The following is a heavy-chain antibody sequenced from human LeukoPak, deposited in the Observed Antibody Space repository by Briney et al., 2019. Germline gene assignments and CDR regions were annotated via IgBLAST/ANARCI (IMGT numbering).Heavy chain of an antibody. J-gene: IGHJ4*02. V-gene: IGHV4-59*08. CDR2: IYYTGST. Sequence: SYTLSLTCTVSGGSISSYYWSWIRQPPGKGLEWIGYIYYTGSTNYSPSLKSRVTISVDTSKNQFSLELSSVTAEDTAVYYCARHGRSGYSIDWPALDYWGQGSLVTVSS. CDR1: GGSISSYY. D-gene: IGHD5-18*01. CDR3: ARHGRSGYSIDWPALDY.